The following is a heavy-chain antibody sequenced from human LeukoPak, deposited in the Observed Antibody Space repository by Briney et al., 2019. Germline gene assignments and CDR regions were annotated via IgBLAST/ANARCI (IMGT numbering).Heavy chain of an antibody. CDR2: IKSKTEGGTT. V-gene: IGHV3-15*01. CDR1: GFTFNNAW. Sequence: PGGSLRLSCAASGFTFNNAWMSWVRQAPGKGLEWVGRIKSKTEGGTTDYAAPVKGRFTISRDDSKNTLYLQMNSLKTEDTAVYYCTTPTLAATDPLFGYWGQGTLVTVSS. D-gene: IGHD6-25*01. J-gene: IGHJ4*02. CDR3: TTPTLAATDPLFGY.